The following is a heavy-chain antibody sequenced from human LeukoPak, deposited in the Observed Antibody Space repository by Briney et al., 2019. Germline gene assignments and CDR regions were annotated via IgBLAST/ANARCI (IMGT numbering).Heavy chain of an antibody. CDR2: INPSGGST. Sequence: ASVKVSCKASGYTFTSYYMHWVRQAPGQGLEWMGIINPSGGSTSYAQKFQGRVTMTRDTSTSTVYMELSSLGSEDTAVYYCARGGPSRITMIVEDWFDPWGQGTLVTVSS. J-gene: IGHJ5*02. CDR3: ARGGPSRITMIVEDWFDP. CDR1: GYTFTSYY. V-gene: IGHV1-46*01. D-gene: IGHD3-22*01.